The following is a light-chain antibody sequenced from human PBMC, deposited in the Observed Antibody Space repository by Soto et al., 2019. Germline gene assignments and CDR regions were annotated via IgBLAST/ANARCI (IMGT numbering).Light chain of an antibody. J-gene: IGKJ3*01. CDR1: QSVSTN. CDR2: AAS. V-gene: IGKV3-15*01. Sequence: EIVVTQSPGILSASPGDRATLSCRASQSVSTNLAWYQQKPGQAPTLLIYAASTRATGIPARFTGSGSGTDFTLTISSLQSEDFAVYYCQEYSKCSLCTFGRGTRVDIK. CDR3: QEYSKCSLCT.